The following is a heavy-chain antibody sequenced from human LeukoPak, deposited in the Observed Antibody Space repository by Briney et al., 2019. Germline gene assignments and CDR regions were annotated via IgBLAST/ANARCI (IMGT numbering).Heavy chain of an antibody. CDR1: GYTFTAYY. CDR2: INPNSGGT. D-gene: IGHD1-26*01. V-gene: IGHV1-2*02. CDR3: ARLSVGATRGFDY. Sequence: GASVKVSCKASGYTFTAYYMHWVRQAPGQGLEWMGWINPNSGGTNYAQKFQGRVTMTRDTSISTAYMEPTRLTSDDTAVYYCARLSVGATRGFDYWGQGTLVTVSS. J-gene: IGHJ4*02.